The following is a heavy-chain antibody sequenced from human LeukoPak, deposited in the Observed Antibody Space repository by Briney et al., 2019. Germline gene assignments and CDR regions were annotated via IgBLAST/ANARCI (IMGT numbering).Heavy chain of an antibody. V-gene: IGHV1-2*02. Sequence: ASVKVSCKASGYTFTGYYMHWVRQAPGQGLEWMGWINPNSGGTNYAQKFQGRVTMTRDTSISTAYMELSRLRSDDTAAYYCARGSRKAAAVIDYWGQGTLVTVSS. J-gene: IGHJ4*02. CDR2: INPNSGGT. CDR3: ARGSRKAAAVIDY. CDR1: GYTFTGYY. D-gene: IGHD6-13*01.